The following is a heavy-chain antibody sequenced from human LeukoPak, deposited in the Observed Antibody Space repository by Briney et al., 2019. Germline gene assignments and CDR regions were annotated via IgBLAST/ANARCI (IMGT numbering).Heavy chain of an antibody. V-gene: IGHV5-51*01. CDR3: ARQCCRGASPGFDP. J-gene: IGHJ5*02. Sequence: GALTLSCTVSGYTFTDYWMAWVRQTPGKGLEWVGAIYHGDDDTKYSPSVQGQVTFSADKANSTAYLQRNSLRASDTAIYYCARQCCRGASPGFDPWAREPWSPSPQ. CDR1: GYTFTDYW. D-gene: IGHD3-10*01. CDR2: IYHGDDDT.